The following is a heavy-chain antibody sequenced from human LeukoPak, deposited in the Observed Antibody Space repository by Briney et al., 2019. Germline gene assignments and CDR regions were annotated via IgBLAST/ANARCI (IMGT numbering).Heavy chain of an antibody. V-gene: IGHV3-21*01. CDR3: ARVCSSSWYFDY. J-gene: IGHJ4*02. CDR2: ISSSSSYI. CDR1: GFTFSSYS. Sequence: GGSLRLSCAASGFTFSSYSMNWVRQAPGKGLEWVSSISSSSSYIYYADSVKGRFTISRDNAKNSLYLQMHSLRAEDTAVYYCARVCSSSWYFDYWGQGTLATVSS. D-gene: IGHD6-13*01.